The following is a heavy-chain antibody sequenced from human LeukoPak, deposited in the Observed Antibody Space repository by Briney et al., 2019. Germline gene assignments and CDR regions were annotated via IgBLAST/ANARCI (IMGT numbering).Heavy chain of an antibody. V-gene: IGHV4-34*01. CDR3: ARVGGRDGYNYFLDY. CDR1: GVSFSTYY. J-gene: IGHJ4*02. D-gene: IGHD5-24*01. Sequence: SETLSLTCDVSGVSFSTYYWSWIRQSPEKGLEWIGEVNHSGYTNYNPSLKGRVTISVDTSKNQFSLKLSSVTAADTAVYYCARVGGRDGYNYFLDYWGQGTLVTVSS. CDR2: VNHSGYT.